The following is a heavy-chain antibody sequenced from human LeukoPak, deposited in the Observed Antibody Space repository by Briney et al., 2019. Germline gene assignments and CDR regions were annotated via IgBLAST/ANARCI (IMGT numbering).Heavy chain of an antibody. CDR1: GYTFTGYY. Sequence: ASVKVYCKASGYTFTGYYMHWVRQAPGQGLEWMGWINPNSGGTNYAQKFQGRVTMTRDTSISTAYMELSRLRSDDTAMYYCARAGRTWGYYDSSGYYEYWGQGTLVTVSS. D-gene: IGHD3-22*01. J-gene: IGHJ4*02. CDR2: INPNSGGT. V-gene: IGHV1-2*02. CDR3: ARAGRTWGYYDSSGYYEY.